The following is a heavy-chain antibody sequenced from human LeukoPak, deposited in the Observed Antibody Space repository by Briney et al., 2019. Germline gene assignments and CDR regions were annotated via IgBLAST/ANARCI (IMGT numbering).Heavy chain of an antibody. Sequence: GGSLRLSCAASGFTFSSYSMNWVRQAPGKGLEWVSSISSSSSYIYYADSVKGRFTISRDNAKNSLYLQMNSLRAEDTAVYYCARDPRYCSSTSCYMSKEGFDYGGQGALVTVSS. CDR2: ISSSSSYI. CDR3: ARDPRYCSSTSCYMSKEGFDY. V-gene: IGHV3-21*01. CDR1: GFTFSSYS. J-gene: IGHJ4*02. D-gene: IGHD2-2*02.